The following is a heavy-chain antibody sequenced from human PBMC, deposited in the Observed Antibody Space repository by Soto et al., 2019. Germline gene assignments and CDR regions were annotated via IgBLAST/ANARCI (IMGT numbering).Heavy chain of an antibody. V-gene: IGHV3-21*01. CDR3: ARVAVLTYYDFWSGYYRDNRFDY. CDR2: ISSSSSYI. CDR1: GFTFSSYS. J-gene: IGHJ4*02. Sequence: GGSLRLSCAASGFTFSSYSMNWVRQAPGKGLEWVSSISSSSSYIYYADSVKGRFTISRDNAKNSLYLQMNSLRAEDTAVYYCARVAVLTYYDFWSGYYRDNRFDYWGQGTLVTVSS. D-gene: IGHD3-3*01.